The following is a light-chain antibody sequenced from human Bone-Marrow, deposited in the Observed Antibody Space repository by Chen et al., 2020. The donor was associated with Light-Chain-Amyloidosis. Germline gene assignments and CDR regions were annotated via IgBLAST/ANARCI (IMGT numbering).Light chain of an antibody. CDR3: QQYGLT. CDR2: GAS. V-gene: IGKV3-15*01. J-gene: IGKJ1*01. CDR1: QSVSSN. Sequence: EVVLTQSPATLSVSPGERATLSCRASQSVSSNLAWYQHKPGQAPRLLIYGASSRATGVPPRFSGSGSGTDFTLTITSMQSEDSAGYYCQQYGLTFGQGTKVEIK.